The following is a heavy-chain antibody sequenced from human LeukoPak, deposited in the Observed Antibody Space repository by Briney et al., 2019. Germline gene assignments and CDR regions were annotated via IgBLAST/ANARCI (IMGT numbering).Heavy chain of an antibody. CDR3: ARDLDYGDY. CDR1: GFTFSSYA. V-gene: IGHV3-48*01. CDR2: ISSSSSTI. Sequence: PGGSLRLSCAASGFTFSSYAMSWVRQAPGKGLEWVSYISSSSSTIYYADSVKGRFTISRDNAKNSLYLQMNSLRAEDTAVYYCARDLDYGDYWGQGTLVTVSS. J-gene: IGHJ4*02.